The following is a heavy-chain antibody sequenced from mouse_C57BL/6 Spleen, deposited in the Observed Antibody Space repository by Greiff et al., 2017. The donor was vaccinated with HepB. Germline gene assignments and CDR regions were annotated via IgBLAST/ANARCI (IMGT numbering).Heavy chain of an antibody. CDR2: INPNNGGT. CDR1: GYTFTDYN. Sequence: EVQLQQSGPELVKPGASVKIPCKASGYTFTDYNMDWVKQSHGKSLEWIGDINPNNGGTIYNQKFKGKATLTVDKSSSTAYMELRSLTSEDTAVYYCARGDYYGSSYLWYFDVWGTGTTVTVSS. D-gene: IGHD1-1*01. CDR3: ARGDYYGSSYLWYFDV. V-gene: IGHV1-18*01. J-gene: IGHJ1*03.